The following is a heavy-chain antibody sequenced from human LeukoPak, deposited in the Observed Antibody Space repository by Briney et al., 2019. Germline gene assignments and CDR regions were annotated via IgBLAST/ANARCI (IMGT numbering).Heavy chain of an antibody. Sequence: GGSLRLSCAASGFTFSNSAMTWVRQAPGQGPEWVSAISAGASTTIYTDSVKDRFTVSRDNSKNTLYRQMNSLRAEDPAVYYCTRVGANAPLDYGGGETLVPVSS. CDR1: GFTFSNSA. CDR3: TRVGANAPLDY. CDR2: ISAGASTT. V-gene: IGHV3-23*01. D-gene: IGHD3-16*01. J-gene: IGHJ4*02.